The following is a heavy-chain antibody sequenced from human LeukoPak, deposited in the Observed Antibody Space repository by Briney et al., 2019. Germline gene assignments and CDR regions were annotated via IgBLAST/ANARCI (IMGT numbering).Heavy chain of an antibody. D-gene: IGHD3-22*01. J-gene: IGHJ4*02. V-gene: IGHV3-15*01. Sequence: GGSLRLSCAASGLTFSKVWMSWVRQAPGKGLEWVGRIKRKTDGSTTDYAAPVKGRFTISRDDSKNTLYLQMNSLRAEDTAVYYCAKKTWDSSAWYFFDYWGQGTLVTVSS. CDR2: IKRKTDGSTT. CDR1: GLTFSKVW. CDR3: AKKTWDSSAWYFFDY.